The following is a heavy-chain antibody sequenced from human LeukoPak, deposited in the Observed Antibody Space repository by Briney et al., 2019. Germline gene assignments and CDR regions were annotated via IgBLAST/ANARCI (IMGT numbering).Heavy chain of an antibody. Sequence: WGSLRLSCAASGFTFSSYWRSWVRQAPGKGLEWVANIKQDGSEKYYVDSVRGRFTTSSANAKNSLYLQMNSLSAEDTAVYYCARDGHYYDFWSGYSDYWGQGTLVTVSS. CDR1: GFTFSSYW. V-gene: IGHV3-7*01. D-gene: IGHD3-3*01. CDR2: IKQDGSEK. J-gene: IGHJ4*02. CDR3: ARDGHYYDFWSGYSDY.